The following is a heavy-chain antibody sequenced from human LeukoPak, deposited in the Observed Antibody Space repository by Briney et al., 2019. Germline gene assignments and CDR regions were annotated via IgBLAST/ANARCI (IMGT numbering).Heavy chain of an antibody. J-gene: IGHJ3*02. CDR3: ARGYYYYGSEDAFDI. D-gene: IGHD3-10*01. Sequence: GASVKVSCKASGYTFTSYDINWVRQATGQGLEWMGWMNPNSGNTGYAQKFQGRVTITRNTSISIAYMELSSLRSEDTAVYYCARGYYYYGSEDAFDIWGQGTMVTVSS. V-gene: IGHV1-8*03. CDR2: MNPNSGNT. CDR1: GYTFTSYD.